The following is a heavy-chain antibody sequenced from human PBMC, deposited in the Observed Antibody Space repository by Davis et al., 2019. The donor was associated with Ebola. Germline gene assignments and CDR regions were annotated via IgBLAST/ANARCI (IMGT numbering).Heavy chain of an antibody. CDR2: IWYDGSNK. CDR3: TTDPGIAVADYYYYYGMDV. CDR1: GFTFSSYG. Sequence: GGSLRLSCAASGFTFSSYGMHWVRQAPGKGLEWVAVIWYDGSNKYYADSVKGRFTISRDDSKNTLYLQMNSLKTEDTAVYYCTTDPGIAVADYYYYYGMDVWGQGTTVTVSS. D-gene: IGHD6-19*01. V-gene: IGHV3-33*01. J-gene: IGHJ6*02.